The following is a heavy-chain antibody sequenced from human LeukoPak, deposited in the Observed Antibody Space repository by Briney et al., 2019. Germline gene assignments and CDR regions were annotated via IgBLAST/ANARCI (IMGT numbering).Heavy chain of an antibody. V-gene: IGHV3-20*04. Sequence: GGSLTLSCAASGFTFDDYRMRWVRHAPGKGLEWLSGINWNGGRTGYADSVKGRFTISRDNAKNSLYLQINSLRAEDTALYYCARGIAGSGLCYWGQGTLVTVSS. CDR3: ARGIAGSGLCY. D-gene: IGHD3-10*01. CDR2: INWNGGRT. CDR1: GFTFDDYR. J-gene: IGHJ4*02.